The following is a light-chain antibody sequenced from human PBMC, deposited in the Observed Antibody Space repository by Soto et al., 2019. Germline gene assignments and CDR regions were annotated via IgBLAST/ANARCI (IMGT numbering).Light chain of an antibody. V-gene: IGKV3D-15*01. CDR1: QTVSRY. Sequence: IVMTQSPATLSVSLGXRXTXXXXASQTVSRYLAWYQQKPGQAPRLLIYDASKRATGIPARFSGSGFGTEFTLTISTLQSEDFATYYCQQASSFPPTFGQGTRLEIK. J-gene: IGKJ5*01. CDR2: DAS. CDR3: QQASSFPPT.